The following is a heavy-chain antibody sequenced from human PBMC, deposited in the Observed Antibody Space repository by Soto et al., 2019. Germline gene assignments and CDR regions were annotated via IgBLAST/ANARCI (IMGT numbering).Heavy chain of an antibody. CDR3: AKGAAELLVGGSRYFGY. J-gene: IGHJ4*02. V-gene: IGHV3-23*01. Sequence: EVQLLESGGGLVQPGGSLRLSCGASGFTFTNYAMSWVRQAPGKGLEWVSIISGSGGRTDCEDSVKGRFIISRDSTKKILYRQMNRLRADVTAGYYCAKGAAELLVGGSRYFGYWGQGTVVTVSS. D-gene: IGHD3-16*01. CDR1: GFTFTNYA. CDR2: ISGSGGRT.